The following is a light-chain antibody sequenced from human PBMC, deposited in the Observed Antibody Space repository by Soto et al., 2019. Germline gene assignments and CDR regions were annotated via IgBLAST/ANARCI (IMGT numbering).Light chain of an antibody. J-gene: IGLJ1*01. CDR2: EVT. CDR1: NSDVGAYGF. Sequence: QSVLTQPASVSGSPGQSISISCTGTNSDVGAYGFVSWYQQHPGKAPKLMIFEVTNRPSGISNRFSGSKSGNTASLTISGLQTEDVADYYCFSYTRSASYVFGTGTKLTVL. V-gene: IGLV2-14*01. CDR3: FSYTRSASYV.